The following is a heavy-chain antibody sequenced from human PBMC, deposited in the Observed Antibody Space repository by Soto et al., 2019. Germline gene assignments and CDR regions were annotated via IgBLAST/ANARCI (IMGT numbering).Heavy chain of an antibody. V-gene: IGHV3-23*01. CDR2: ISGSGGST. J-gene: IGHJ4*02. D-gene: IGHD6-13*01. CDR3: AKVSTPRGAAAGSFDY. CDR1: GFTFCIYA. Sequence: GGCLRLSCAASGFTFCIYAMSWVRPAPGKGLEWVSAISGSGGSTYYADSVKGRFTISRDNSKNTLYLQMNSLRAEDTAVYYCAKVSTPRGAAAGSFDYWGQGTLVTVSS.